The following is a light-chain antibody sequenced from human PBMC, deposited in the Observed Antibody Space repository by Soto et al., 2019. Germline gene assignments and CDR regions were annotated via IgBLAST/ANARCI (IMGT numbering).Light chain of an antibody. CDR2: DVS. Sequence: QSVLTQPASVSGSPGQSIAISCTGTSGDIGGYNYVSWYQQHPGRAPKLMIYDVSNRPSGVSTRFSGSKSDNTAPLTISGLQPEDEGDYYCLSYTTSSTYVFGTGTKVTVL. V-gene: IGLV2-14*03. CDR1: SGDIGGYNY. J-gene: IGLJ1*01. CDR3: LSYTTSSTYV.